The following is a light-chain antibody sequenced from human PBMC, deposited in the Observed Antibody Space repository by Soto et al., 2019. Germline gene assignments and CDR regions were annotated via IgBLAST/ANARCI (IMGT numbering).Light chain of an antibody. V-gene: IGKV1-12*01. Sequence: DIQMTQSPSSVSASVGDRVTIACRGSQGFSRWLAWYQQKPGKAPNLLISTASTLQSGVPSRFSGSGSGTEFTLTITSLQPEDFATYYCQQGNSYPITFGGGTRVE. J-gene: IGKJ4*01. CDR3: QQGNSYPIT. CDR2: TAS. CDR1: QGFSRW.